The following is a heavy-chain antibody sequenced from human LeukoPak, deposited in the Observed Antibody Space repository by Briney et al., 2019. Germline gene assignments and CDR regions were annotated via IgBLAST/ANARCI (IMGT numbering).Heavy chain of an antibody. CDR2: IKSKTDGGTT. CDR3: TTPPAGYCSSTSCPDYYGMDV. CDR1: GFTFSNAW. V-gene: IGHV3-15*01. D-gene: IGHD2-2*01. Sequence: GGSLRLSCAASGFTFSNAWMSWVRQAPGKGLEWVGRIKSKTDGGTTDYAAPVKGRFTISRDDSKNMLYLQMNSLKTEDTAVYYCTTPPAGYCSSTSCPDYYGMDVWGKGTTVTVSS. J-gene: IGHJ6*04.